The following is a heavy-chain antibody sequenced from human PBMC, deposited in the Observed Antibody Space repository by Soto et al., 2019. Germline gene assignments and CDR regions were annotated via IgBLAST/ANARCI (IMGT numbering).Heavy chain of an antibody. CDR2: IYYSGTS. Sequence: PSETLSLTCGVSGDSISSINWGGGVRQFPGKGLEWIGYIYYSGTSILNPSLKSRVTMSLDTSKNQFSLKLTSVTAADTAVYYCARASPVVTDVWGQGTTVTVSS. CDR1: GDSISSINW. V-gene: IGHV4-4*02. D-gene: IGHD5-18*01. CDR3: ARASPVVTDV. J-gene: IGHJ6*02.